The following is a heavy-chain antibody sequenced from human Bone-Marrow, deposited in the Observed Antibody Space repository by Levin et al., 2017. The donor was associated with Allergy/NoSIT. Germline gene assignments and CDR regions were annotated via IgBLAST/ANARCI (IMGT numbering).Heavy chain of an antibody. Sequence: PGGSLRLSCAASGFTFSSYGMHWVRQAPGKGLEWVAVISYDGSDKNYADSVKGRFAVSRDNSKNTLFLQMSNLRADDTAVYYCAKGLRNYNFWSGYYTAWYFDLWGRGTPVTVSS. CDR3: AKGLRNYNFWSGYYTAWYFDL. J-gene: IGHJ2*01. V-gene: IGHV3-30*18. CDR1: GFTFSSYG. CDR2: ISYDGSDK. D-gene: IGHD3-3*01.